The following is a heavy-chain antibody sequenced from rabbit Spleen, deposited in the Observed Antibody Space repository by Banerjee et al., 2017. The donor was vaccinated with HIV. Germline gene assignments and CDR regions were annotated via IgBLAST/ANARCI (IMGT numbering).Heavy chain of an antibody. CDR1: GIDFSSYA. D-gene: IGHD2-1*01. Sequence: ELVESGGGLVQAGESLKLSCKASGIDFSSYAMIWVRQAPGKGLEWIAYIYPTFGVANYANSVKGRFTISSDSAQNTVFLQMTSLTASDTATYFCVRDQAGDADYGPYYLNLWGQGTLVTVS. V-gene: IGHV1S47*01. CDR3: VRDQAGDADYGPYYLNL. CDR2: IYPTFGVA. J-gene: IGHJ4*01.